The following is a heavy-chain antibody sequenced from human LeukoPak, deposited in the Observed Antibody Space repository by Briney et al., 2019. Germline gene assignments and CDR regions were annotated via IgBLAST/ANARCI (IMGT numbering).Heavy chain of an antibody. CDR3: ARPYSGYDYRMDY. Sequence: ASVKVSCKASGYTFTGYYMHLVRQAPGQGLEWMGWINPNSGGTNYAQKFQGRVTMTRDTSISTDSMELSRLSSDGTAVYYCARPYSGYDYRMDYWGQGTLVTVSS. V-gene: IGHV1-2*02. CDR2: INPNSGGT. D-gene: IGHD5-12*01. J-gene: IGHJ4*02. CDR1: GYTFTGYY.